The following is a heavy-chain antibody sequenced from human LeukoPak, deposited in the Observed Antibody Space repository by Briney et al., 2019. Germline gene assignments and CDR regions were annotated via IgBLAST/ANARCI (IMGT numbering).Heavy chain of an antibody. CDR2: ISSSSSYI. J-gene: IGHJ4*02. Sequence: PGGSLRLSCAASGFTFSSYSMNWVRQAPGKGLEWVSSISSSSSYIYYADSVKGRFTISRDNAKNSLYLQMNSLRAEDTAVYYCARDIGRNYYGSGSYYNHGYWGQGTLVTVSS. V-gene: IGHV3-21*01. D-gene: IGHD3-10*01. CDR1: GFTFSSYS. CDR3: ARDIGRNYYGSGSYYNHGY.